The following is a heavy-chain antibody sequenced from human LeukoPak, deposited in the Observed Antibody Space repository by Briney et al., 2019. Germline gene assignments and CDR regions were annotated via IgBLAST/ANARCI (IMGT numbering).Heavy chain of an antibody. V-gene: IGHV5-51*01. D-gene: IGHD3-10*01. J-gene: IGHJ4*02. CDR2: IYPGGASH. Sequence: GESLKISCKGSGYSFTSYWIGWGRQMPGKSAEGLGGIYPGGASHRYSPSFQGQVTISADKYISTAYLQWSSLKASDAAMYYCARHQGSFDYWGQGTLVTVSS. CDR1: GYSFTSYW. CDR3: ARHQGSFDY.